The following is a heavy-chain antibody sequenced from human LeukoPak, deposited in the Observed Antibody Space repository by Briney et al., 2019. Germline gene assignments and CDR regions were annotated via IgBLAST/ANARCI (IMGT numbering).Heavy chain of an antibody. CDR1: GYTLTAYF. V-gene: IGHV1-46*01. D-gene: IGHD6-13*01. J-gene: IGHJ5*02. CDR3: ARGYSSSWKFDP. CDR2: INPSGGST. Sequence: ASVKVSCRASGYTLTAYFLNWLGKPLGKGLNGMGIINPSGGSTSYAQKFQGRVTMTRDMSTSTVYMELSSLRSEDTAVYYCARGYSSSWKFDPWGQGTLVTVSS.